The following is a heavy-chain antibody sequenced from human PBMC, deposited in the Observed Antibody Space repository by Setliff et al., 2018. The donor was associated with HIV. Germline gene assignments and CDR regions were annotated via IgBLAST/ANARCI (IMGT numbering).Heavy chain of an antibody. D-gene: IGHD3-16*02. CDR1: GYTFTGYY. Sequence: ASVKVSCKASGYTFTGYYMHWVRQAPGQGLEWMGWINPNSGGTNYAQKFQGRVTMTRDTSISTAYMELSRLRSDGTAVYYCARFGGGGLRLGELSSYDAFDIWGQGTMVTVSS. V-gene: IGHV1-2*02. CDR2: INPNSGGT. J-gene: IGHJ3*02. CDR3: ARFGGGGLRLGELSSYDAFDI.